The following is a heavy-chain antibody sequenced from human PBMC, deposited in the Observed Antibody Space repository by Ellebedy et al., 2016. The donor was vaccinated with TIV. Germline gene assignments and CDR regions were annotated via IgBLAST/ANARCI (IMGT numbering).Heavy chain of an antibody. Sequence: PGGSLRLSCATSGFTFTYTWMHWVRQAPGKGLVWLSRINRDGSSANYADSVKGRFSISRDNSKNTLYVQMNSLRAEDTAVYYCARGGRDQWLIDYWGQGTLVTVSS. J-gene: IGHJ4*02. CDR1: GFTFTYTW. CDR2: INRDGSSA. CDR3: ARGGRDQWLIDY. D-gene: IGHD6-19*01. V-gene: IGHV3-74*01.